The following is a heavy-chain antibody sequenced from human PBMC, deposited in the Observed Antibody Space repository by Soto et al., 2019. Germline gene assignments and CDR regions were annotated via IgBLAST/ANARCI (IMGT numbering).Heavy chain of an antibody. D-gene: IGHD3-3*01. CDR3: TRYRWVRFLEWYYYYYGMDV. CDR1: GFTFGDYA. CDR2: IRSKAYGGTT. Sequence: PGGSLRLSCTASGFTFGDYAMSWVRQAPGKGLEWVGFIRSKAYGGTTEYAASVKGGFTISRDDSKSIAYLQMNSLKTEDTAVYYCTRYRWVRFLEWYYYYYGMDVWGQGTRVTSP. V-gene: IGHV3-49*04. J-gene: IGHJ6*02.